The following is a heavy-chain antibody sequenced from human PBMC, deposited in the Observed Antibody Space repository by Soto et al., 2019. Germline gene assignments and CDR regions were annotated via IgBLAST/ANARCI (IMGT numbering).Heavy chain of an antibody. V-gene: IGHV3-11*05. J-gene: IGHJ4*02. CDR2: ISSSSSYT. CDR1: GFTFSDYY. CDR3: ARDLIAVAGTIDY. Sequence: QVQLVESGGGLVKPGGSLRLSCAASGFTFSDYYMSWIRQAPGKGLEWVSYISSSSSYTNYADSVKGRFTISRDNAKNPLYLQMNSLRAEDTAVYYCARDLIAVAGTIDYWGQGTLVTVSS. D-gene: IGHD6-19*01.